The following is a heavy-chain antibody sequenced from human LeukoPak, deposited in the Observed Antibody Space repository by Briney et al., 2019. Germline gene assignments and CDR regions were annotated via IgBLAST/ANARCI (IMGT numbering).Heavy chain of an antibody. Sequence: SETLSLTCTVSGDSISTSSSYWGWIRQPPGEGLEWIGSIYYSGSTYYNTSLKSRVTISVDTSKNQFSLKLSSVTATDTAIYYCARGVGSRYYYNRYYFDSWGQGTLVTVSS. J-gene: IGHJ4*02. CDR1: GDSISTSSSY. CDR2: IYYSGST. CDR3: ARGVGSRYYYNRYYFDS. V-gene: IGHV4-39*07. D-gene: IGHD3-22*01.